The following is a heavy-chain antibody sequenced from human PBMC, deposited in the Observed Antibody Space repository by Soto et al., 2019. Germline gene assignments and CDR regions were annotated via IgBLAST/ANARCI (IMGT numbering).Heavy chain of an antibody. V-gene: IGHV3-9*01. D-gene: IGHD3-22*01. J-gene: IGHJ4*02. CDR3: AQDKGRYYYDSSGSWFDY. Sequence: EVQLVESGGGLVQPGRSLRLSCAASGFTFDDYAMHWVRQAPGKGLEWVSGISWNSGSIGYADSVKGRFTISRDNAKNSLYLQMNSLRAEDTALYYCAQDKGRYYYDSSGSWFDYWGQGTLVTVSS. CDR1: GFTFDDYA. CDR2: ISWNSGSI.